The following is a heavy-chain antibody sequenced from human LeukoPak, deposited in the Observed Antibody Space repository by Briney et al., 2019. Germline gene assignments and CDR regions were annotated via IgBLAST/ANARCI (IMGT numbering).Heavy chain of an antibody. CDR3: ARQEEGNFDY. J-gene: IGHJ4*02. V-gene: IGHV4-39*01. Sequence: SETLSLTCTVSGGSISSSSYYWGWIRQPPGKGLEWIGSIYYSGSTYYNPSLKSRVTISVDTSKNQFSQKLSSVTAADTAVYYCARQEEGNFDYWGQGTLVTVSS. CDR2: IYYSGST. CDR1: GGSISSSSYY.